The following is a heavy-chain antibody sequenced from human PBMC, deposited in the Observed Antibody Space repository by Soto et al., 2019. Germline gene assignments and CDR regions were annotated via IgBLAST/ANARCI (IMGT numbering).Heavy chain of an antibody. Sequence: SETLSLTCTVSSDSISSYYWIWIRQSPGKGLEWIGYTDYSGNTNYNPSLKSRVTISGDTSKNQFSLRLSSVTAADTAVYYCARAVGDPLYYLDYWGQGTLVTDSS. J-gene: IGHJ4*02. V-gene: IGHV4-59*08. CDR1: SDSISSYY. CDR2: TDYSGNT. D-gene: IGHD6-19*01. CDR3: ARAVGDPLYYLDY.